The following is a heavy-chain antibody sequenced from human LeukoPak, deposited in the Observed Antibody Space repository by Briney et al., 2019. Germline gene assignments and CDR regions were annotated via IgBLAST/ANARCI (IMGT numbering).Heavy chain of an antibody. J-gene: IGHJ4*02. CDR3: ARERGSYYSRDFDY. CDR1: GYTFTGYY. CDR2: INPNSGGT. Sequence: GASVKVSCKASGYTFTGYYMHWVRQAPGQGLEWMGWINPNSGGTNYAQKFQGRVTMTRDTSISTAYMELSRLRSDDTAVYYCARERGSYYSRDFDYWGQGTLVTVSS. D-gene: IGHD1-26*01. V-gene: IGHV1-2*02.